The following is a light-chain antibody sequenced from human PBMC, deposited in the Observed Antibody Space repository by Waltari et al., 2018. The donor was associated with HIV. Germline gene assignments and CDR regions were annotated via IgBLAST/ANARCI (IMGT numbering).Light chain of an antibody. CDR1: SSDVGSYKP. Sequence: QSALPQPASVSGSPGQSIPISCTGPSSDVGSYKPVSWYLQHPGKAPKLMIYEVSKRPSGVSNRFSGSKSGNTASLTISGLQAEDEADYYCCSYAGSSTLVFGGGTKLTVL. CDR3: CSYAGSSTLV. CDR2: EVS. J-gene: IGLJ3*02. V-gene: IGLV2-23*02.